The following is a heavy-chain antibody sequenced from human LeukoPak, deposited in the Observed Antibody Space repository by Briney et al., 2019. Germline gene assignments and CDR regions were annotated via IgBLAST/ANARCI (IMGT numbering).Heavy chain of an antibody. J-gene: IGHJ1*01. CDR1: GFTFSSYA. CDR3: AKVTYDYVWGSYES. D-gene: IGHD3-16*01. V-gene: IGHV3-23*01. CDR2: ISASGGDT. Sequence: PGGSLRLSCAASGFTFSSYAMSWVRQAPGKGLEWVSAISASGGDTYYADSVKGRFTISRDNSKNMLYLQMNSLRAEDTAVYYCAKVTYDYVWGSYESWGQGALVTVSS.